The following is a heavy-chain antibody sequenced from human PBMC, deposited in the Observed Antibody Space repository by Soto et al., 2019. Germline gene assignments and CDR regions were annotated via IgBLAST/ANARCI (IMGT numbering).Heavy chain of an antibody. V-gene: IGHV4-30-2*01. Sequence: QLQLQESGSGLVKPSQTLSLTCAVSGGSISSGGYSWSWIRQPPGKGLEWIGYIHHSGSTYYNPSLKSRVTISVDRSKNQFSLKLSSVTAADTAVYYCARAGGSSYANWFDPWGQGTLVTVSS. J-gene: IGHJ5*02. D-gene: IGHD3-16*01. CDR2: IHHSGST. CDR1: GGSISSGGYS. CDR3: ARAGGSSYANWFDP.